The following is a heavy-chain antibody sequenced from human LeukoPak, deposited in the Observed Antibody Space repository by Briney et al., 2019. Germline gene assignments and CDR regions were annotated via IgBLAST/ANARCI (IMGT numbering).Heavy chain of an antibody. CDR3: ARVASNYDFDY. D-gene: IGHD4-11*01. V-gene: IGHV3-30*02. CDR2: IQYDRSNQ. J-gene: IGHJ4*02. Sequence: GGSLRLSCAASGFTFSSYGMHWVRQAPGKGLEWVAYIQYDRSNQQYAGSVKGRFTISRDNAQNSLYLQMNSLRAEDTALYYCARVASNYDFDYWGQGTLVSVSS. CDR1: GFTFSSYG.